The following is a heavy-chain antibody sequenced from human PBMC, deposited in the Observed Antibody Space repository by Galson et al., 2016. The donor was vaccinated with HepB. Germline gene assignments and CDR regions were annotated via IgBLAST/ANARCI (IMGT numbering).Heavy chain of an antibody. V-gene: IGHV4-30-4*01. Sequence: TLSLTCSVSGGSISSTNYYWSWIRQPPGKGLEWIGYIYYSGSSHYNPSLQSRFGISLDTSKNQFSLRLSSVTAADTAVYYCARGRDGSGSYYNYYYYGLDVWGQVTTVTVSS. CDR2: IYYSGSS. CDR1: GGSISSTNYY. D-gene: IGHD3-10*01. CDR3: ARGRDGSGSYYNYYYYGLDV. J-gene: IGHJ6*02.